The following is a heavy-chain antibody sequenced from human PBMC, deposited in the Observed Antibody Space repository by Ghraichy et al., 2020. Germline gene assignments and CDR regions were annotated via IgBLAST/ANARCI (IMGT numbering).Heavy chain of an antibody. Sequence: GESLNISCAASGFTFSSYWMSWVRQAPGKGLEWVANIKRDGSEKYYVDSVKGRFTVSRDKAKNSLYLQMNSLGPEDTAVYYCASDHKSMGGLIWGQGTMVTVSS. CDR1: GFTFSSYW. CDR3: ASDHKSMGGLI. J-gene: IGHJ3*02. CDR2: IKRDGSEK. V-gene: IGHV3-7*01. D-gene: IGHD2/OR15-2a*01.